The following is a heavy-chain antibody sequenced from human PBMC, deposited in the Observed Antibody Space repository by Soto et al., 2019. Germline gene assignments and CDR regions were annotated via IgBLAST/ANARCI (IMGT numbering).Heavy chain of an antibody. Sequence: QITLKESGPTLVKPTQTLTLTCTFSGFSLTTRGVGVGWIRQPPGKALECLALIYWDDDKRYSPSLQSRLSITNDTSKNQVVLTMTNVDPVDTATYYCAHSPNYYQYDWFDPWGQGTLVSVSS. J-gene: IGHJ5*02. V-gene: IGHV2-5*02. CDR1: GFSLTTRGVG. CDR2: IYWDDDK. CDR3: AHSPNYYQYDWFDP. D-gene: IGHD3-16*01.